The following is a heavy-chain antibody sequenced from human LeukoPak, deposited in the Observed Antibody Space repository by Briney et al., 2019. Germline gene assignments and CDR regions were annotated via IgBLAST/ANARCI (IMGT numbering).Heavy chain of an antibody. CDR1: GFTLSNYW. CDR2: INSDGINT. D-gene: IGHD3-10*01. J-gene: IGHJ6*03. CDR3: AKARYYYGSGVYYMDV. V-gene: IGHV3-74*01. Sequence: GGSLRLSCAASGFTLSNYWMHWVRQAPGKGLVWVSRINSDGINTSYADSVKGRFTISRDNSKNTLYLQMNSLRAEDTAVYYCAKARYYYGSGVYYMDVWGKGTTVTISS.